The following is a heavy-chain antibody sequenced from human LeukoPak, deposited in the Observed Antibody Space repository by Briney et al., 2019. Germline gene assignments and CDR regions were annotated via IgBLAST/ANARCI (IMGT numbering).Heavy chain of an antibody. CDR1: GGTFSSYA. CDR2: IIPIFGTA. J-gene: IGHJ3*02. Sequence: ASVKVSCKASGGTFSSYAISWVRQAPGQGLEWMGGIIPIFGTANYAQKFQGRVTFTADKSTGTAYMELSSLRSEDTAVYYCARDQPVHPGYCSGGSCYSRREEAFDIWGQGTMVTVSS. V-gene: IGHV1-69*06. D-gene: IGHD2-15*01. CDR3: ARDQPVHPGYCSGGSCYSRREEAFDI.